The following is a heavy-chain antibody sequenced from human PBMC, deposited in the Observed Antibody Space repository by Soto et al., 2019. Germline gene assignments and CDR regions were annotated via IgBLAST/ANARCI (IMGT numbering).Heavy chain of an antibody. D-gene: IGHD2-15*01. J-gene: IGHJ5*02. V-gene: IGHV4-30-2*01. CDR1: GGSISRGGYS. Sequence: PSETLSLTCAVSGGSISRGGYSWSWIRQPPGKGLEWIGYIYHSGSTYYNPSLKSRVTISVDRSKNKCSLKLSSVTAADTAVYYCARVGEYCSAGSCPNWFDPWGQGTLVTVSS. CDR3: ARVGEYCSAGSCPNWFDP. CDR2: IYHSGST.